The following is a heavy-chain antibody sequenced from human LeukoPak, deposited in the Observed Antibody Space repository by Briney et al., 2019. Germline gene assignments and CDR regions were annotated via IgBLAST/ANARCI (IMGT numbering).Heavy chain of an antibody. V-gene: IGHV1-69*04. J-gene: IGHJ4*02. CDR2: IIPILGIA. CDR3: ARGPGSSGYPTDY. CDR1: GCTFSSYA. D-gene: IGHD3-22*01. Sequence: SVKVSCKASGCTFSSYAISWVRQAPGQGLEWMGRIIPILGIANYAQKFQGRVTITADKSTSTAYMELSSLRSEDTAVYYCARGPGSSGYPTDYWGQGTLVTVSS.